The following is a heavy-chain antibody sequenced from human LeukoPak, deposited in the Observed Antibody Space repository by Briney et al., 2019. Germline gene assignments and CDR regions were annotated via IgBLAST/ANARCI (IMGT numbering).Heavy chain of an antibody. CDR2: ISSSSSYI. J-gene: IGHJ6*02. D-gene: IGHD3-10*01. CDR3: ASSTDPEYYYGSGSYPSYYYYGMDV. V-gene: IGHV3-21*01. CDR1: GFTFSSYS. Sequence: GGSLRLSCAASGFTFSSYSMNWVRQAPGKGLEWVSSISSSSSYIYYADSEKGRFTISRDNAKNSLYLQMNSLRAEDTAVYYCASSTDPEYYYGSGSYPSYYYYGMDVWGQGTTVTVSS.